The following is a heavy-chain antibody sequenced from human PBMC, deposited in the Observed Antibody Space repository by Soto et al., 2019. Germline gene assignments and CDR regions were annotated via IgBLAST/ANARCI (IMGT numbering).Heavy chain of an antibody. CDR3: AHTRGEGCCGWNDAFHI. D-gene: IGHD6-19*01. V-gene: IGHV2-5*02. Sequence: QITLKESGPTLVKPTQTLTLTCTFSGFSLSTSGVGVGWIRQPPGTALEWLALIYWDDDKRYSPSLKSRLTITKDTTKNQLVLTMSNIDPVDTTTYYCAHTRGEGCCGWNDAFHILGQGTIVTVSS. CDR2: IYWDDDK. J-gene: IGHJ3*02. CDR1: GFSLSTSGVG.